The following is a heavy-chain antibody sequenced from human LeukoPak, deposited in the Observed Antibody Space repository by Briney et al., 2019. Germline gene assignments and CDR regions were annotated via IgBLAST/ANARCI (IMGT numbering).Heavy chain of an antibody. D-gene: IGHD5-24*01. CDR3: ARAPAWLQPRFDY. V-gene: IGHV3-30-3*01. J-gene: IGHJ4*02. Sequence: GGSLRLSCAASGFTFSSYAMHWVRQAPGKGLEWAAVISYDGSNKYYADSVKGRFTISRDNSKNTLYLQMNSLRAEDTAVYYCARAPAWLQPRFDYWGQGTLVTVSS. CDR2: ISYDGSNK. CDR1: GFTFSSYA.